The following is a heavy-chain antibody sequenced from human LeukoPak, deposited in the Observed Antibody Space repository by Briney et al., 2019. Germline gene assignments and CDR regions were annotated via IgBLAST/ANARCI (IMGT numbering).Heavy chain of an antibody. CDR3: ITSKTGYFFDY. Sequence: GGSLRLSCTGSGFTFDDYAMTWVRQAPGRGLEWVGFIRTKDFRGTTQYAVSVKGRFVISRDDSKSTTYLQMNSLKTEDTAVYFCITSKTGYFFDYWGQGTLVTVSS. CDR2: IRTKDFRGTT. J-gene: IGHJ4*02. CDR1: GFTFDDYA. V-gene: IGHV3-49*04. D-gene: IGHD6-6*01.